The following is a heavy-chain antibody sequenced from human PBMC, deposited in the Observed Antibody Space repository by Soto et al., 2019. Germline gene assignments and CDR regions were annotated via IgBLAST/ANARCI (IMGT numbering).Heavy chain of an antibody. CDR1: GYTFTRYT. D-gene: IGHD2-15*01. CDR3: ARGIATGPLDP. CDR2: INPDNGNT. Sequence: QVQLVQSGAEVKKPGASVKISCKASGYTFTRYTMNWVRQAPGQRLEWMGWINPDNGNTKSSQKFQDRVIITRDTSAITAYMDLISLRFEDTAVYYCARGIATGPLDPWGQGTLVTVSS. V-gene: IGHV1-3*01. J-gene: IGHJ5*02.